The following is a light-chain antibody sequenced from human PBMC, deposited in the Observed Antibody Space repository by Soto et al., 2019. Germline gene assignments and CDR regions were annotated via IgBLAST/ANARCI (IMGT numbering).Light chain of an antibody. Sequence: QSALTQPHSVSGSPGQSVTISCTGTSVDVGAYDFVSWYQQHPGKAPKLLIYVVSGRPSGVPDRFSGSKSGNAASLTISGLQAEDEADYYCCSYATPRLFGGGTKLTVL. CDR3: CSYATPRL. CDR1: SVDVGAYDF. CDR2: VVS. J-gene: IGLJ2*01. V-gene: IGLV2-11*01.